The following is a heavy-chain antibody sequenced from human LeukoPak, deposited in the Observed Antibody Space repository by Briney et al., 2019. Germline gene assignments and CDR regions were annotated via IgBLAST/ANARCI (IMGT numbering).Heavy chain of an antibody. D-gene: IGHD2-15*01. V-gene: IGHV3-30-3*01. CDR1: GFTFSSYA. J-gene: IGHJ6*02. Sequence: GGSLRLSCAASGFTFSSYAMHWVRQAPGKGLEWVAVISYDGSNKYYADSVKGRFTISRDNAKNSLYLQMNSLRAEDTAVYYCARSLLQYCSGGSCYSDYYYYYGMDVWGQGTTVTASS. CDR3: ARSLLQYCSGGSCYSDYYYYYGMDV. CDR2: ISYDGSNK.